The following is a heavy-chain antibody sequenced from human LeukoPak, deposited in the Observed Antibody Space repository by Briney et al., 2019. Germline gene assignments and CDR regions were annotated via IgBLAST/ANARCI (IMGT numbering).Heavy chain of an antibody. J-gene: IGHJ4*02. V-gene: IGHV3-7*05. CDR3: VRDAGQQPHDY. Sequence: PGGSLRLSCATSGFSFTTYWMSWVRQAPGKGLEWVANIRQDGSEKYYVGSVKGRFTISRDNAKNSLYLQMSSLRVEDTAVYYCVRDAGQQPHDYWGQGTLVTVSS. D-gene: IGHD6-13*01. CDR1: GFSFTTYW. CDR2: IRQDGSEK.